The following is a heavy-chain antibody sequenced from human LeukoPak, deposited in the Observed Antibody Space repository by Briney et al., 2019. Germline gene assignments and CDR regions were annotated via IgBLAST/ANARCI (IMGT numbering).Heavy chain of an antibody. CDR1: GFTFSRYW. CDR3: ARDWDGSGTSLDF. CDR2: IKGDGSEK. J-gene: IGHJ4*02. V-gene: IGHV3-7*04. D-gene: IGHD3-10*01. Sequence: GGSLSLSCAASGFTFSRYWMSWVRQAPGKGLEWVANIKGDGSEKYYVDSVKGRFTISRDNAQNSLYLQMNSLRGEDTAVYYCARDWDGSGTSLDFWGPGTLVSVSS.